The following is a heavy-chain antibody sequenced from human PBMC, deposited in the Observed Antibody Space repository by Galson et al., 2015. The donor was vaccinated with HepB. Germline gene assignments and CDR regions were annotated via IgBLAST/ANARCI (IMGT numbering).Heavy chain of an antibody. J-gene: IGHJ5*02. CDR1: GDSVSSNSAA. CDR2: TYYRSKWYN. Sequence: CAISGDSVSSNSAAWNWIRQSPSRGLEWLGRTYYRSKWYNDYAVSVKSRITINPDTSKNQFSLQLNSVTPEDTAVYYCAREGLGSSGWYRYWFDPWGQGTLVTVSS. CDR3: AREGLGSSGWYRYWFDP. D-gene: IGHD6-19*01. V-gene: IGHV6-1*01.